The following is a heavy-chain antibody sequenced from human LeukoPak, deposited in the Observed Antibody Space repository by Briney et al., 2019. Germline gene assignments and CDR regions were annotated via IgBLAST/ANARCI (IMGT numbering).Heavy chain of an antibody. V-gene: IGHV4-59*01. CDR3: ARLPFYDSSGYDYSTAAFDI. D-gene: IGHD3-22*01. Sequence: SETLSPTCTVSGGSISRYYWSWIRQPPGKGLEWIGYIYYSGNTNYNPSLKSRVTISVDTSKNQFSLKLSSVTAADAAVYYCARLPFYDSSGYDYSTAAFDIWGQGTMVTVSS. CDR2: IYYSGNT. CDR1: GGSISRYY. J-gene: IGHJ3*02.